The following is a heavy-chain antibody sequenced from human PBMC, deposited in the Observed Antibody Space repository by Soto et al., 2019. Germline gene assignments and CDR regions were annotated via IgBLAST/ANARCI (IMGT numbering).Heavy chain of an antibody. V-gene: IGHV3-23*01. Sequence: PGGSLRLSCAASGFTFSRYAMTWIRQAPGKGLEWVSAISGSGGSTYYADSVKGRFTISRDNSKNTLYLQMNSLRAEDTAVYYCAKDELGWRSGSYYSPYGTDYYYYGMDVWGQGTTVTVSS. J-gene: IGHJ6*02. CDR3: AKDELGWRSGSYYSPYGTDYYYYGMDV. D-gene: IGHD3-10*01. CDR1: GFTFSRYA. CDR2: ISGSGGST.